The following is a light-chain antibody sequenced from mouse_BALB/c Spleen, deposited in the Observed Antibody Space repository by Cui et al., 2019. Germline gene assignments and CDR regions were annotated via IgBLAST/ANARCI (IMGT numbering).Light chain of an antibody. CDR2: SGS. J-gene: IGKJ5*01. V-gene: IGKV16-104*01. Sequence: DVQTTQSPSYLAAPPGETITINCRASKSISKYLAWYQEKPGKTNKLLIYSGSTLQSGIPSRFSGSGSGTDFTLTISSLEPEDFAMYYCQQHNEYPLTFGAGTKLELK. CDR1: KSISKY. CDR3: QQHNEYPLT.